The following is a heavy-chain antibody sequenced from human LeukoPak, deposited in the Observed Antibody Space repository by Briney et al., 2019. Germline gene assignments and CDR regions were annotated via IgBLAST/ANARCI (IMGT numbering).Heavy chain of an antibody. Sequence: SETLSLTCAVSGYSISSGYYWGWIRQPPGKGLEWIGSIYHSGSTYYNPSLKSRVTIPVDTSKNQFSLKLSSVTAADTAVYYCAKGLYSSGWGDFGYWGQGTLVTVSS. D-gene: IGHD6-19*01. CDR1: GYSISSGYY. V-gene: IGHV4-38-2*01. CDR3: AKGLYSSGWGDFGY. J-gene: IGHJ4*02. CDR2: IYHSGST.